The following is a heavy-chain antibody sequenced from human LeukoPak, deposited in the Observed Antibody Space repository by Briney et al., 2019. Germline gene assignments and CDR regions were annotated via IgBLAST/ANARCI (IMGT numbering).Heavy chain of an antibody. CDR3: AKAYYDILTGYYIGGFDY. V-gene: IGHV3-23*01. Sequence: GGSLRLSCAASGFTFSSYAMNWVRQAPGKGLEWVSAISGSGGSTYYADSVKGRFTISRDNSKNTLYLQMNSLRAEDTAVYYCAKAYYDILTGYYIGGFDYWGQGTLVTVSS. CDR1: GFTFSSYA. D-gene: IGHD3-9*01. CDR2: ISGSGGST. J-gene: IGHJ4*02.